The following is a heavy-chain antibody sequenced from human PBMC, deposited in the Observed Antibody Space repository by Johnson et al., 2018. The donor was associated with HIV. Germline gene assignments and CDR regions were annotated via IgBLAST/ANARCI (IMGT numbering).Heavy chain of an antibody. Sequence: QVQLVESGGGLVQPGGSLRLSCAASGFTFGSYGIHWVRQAPGKGLEWVAVISYDGSNKYYADSVKGRFTISRDNSKNTLYLQMNSLKTEDTAVYYCTTGTSWYGAITFDIWGQGTMVTVSS. CDR2: ISYDGSNK. D-gene: IGHD6-13*01. J-gene: IGHJ3*02. CDR1: GFTFGSYG. CDR3: TTGTSWYGAITFDI. V-gene: IGHV3-30*03.